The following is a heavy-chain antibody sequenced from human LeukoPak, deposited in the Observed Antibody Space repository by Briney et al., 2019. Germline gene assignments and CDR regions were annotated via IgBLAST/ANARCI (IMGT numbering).Heavy chain of an antibody. Sequence: GGSLRLSCAASGFTFSSYGMHWVRQAPGKGLEWVAVIWYDGSNKYYADTVKGRFTMSRDNSKNTLYLQMNGMRAEDTAVYYCARDHLPMVRGATFDYWGQGTLVTVSS. CDR1: GFTFSSYG. CDR2: IWYDGSNK. J-gene: IGHJ4*02. D-gene: IGHD3-10*01. CDR3: ARDHLPMVRGATFDY. V-gene: IGHV3-33*01.